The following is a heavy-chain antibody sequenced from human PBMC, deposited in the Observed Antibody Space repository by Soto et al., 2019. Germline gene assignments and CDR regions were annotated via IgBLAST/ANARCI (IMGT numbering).Heavy chain of an antibody. CDR3: ARDTVGYSYGYCDY. V-gene: IGHV1-18*04. J-gene: IGHJ4*02. D-gene: IGHD5-18*01. CDR1: GYTFTSYG. CDR2: ISAYNGNT. Sequence: GASVKVSCKASGYTFTSYGISWVRQAPGQGLEWMGWISAYNGNTNYAQKLQGRVTMATDTSTSTAYMELRSLRSDDTAVYYCARDTVGYSYGYCDYWGQGTLVTVSS.